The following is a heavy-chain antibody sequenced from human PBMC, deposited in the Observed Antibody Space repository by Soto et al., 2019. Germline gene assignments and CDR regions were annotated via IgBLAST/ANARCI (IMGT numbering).Heavy chain of an antibody. CDR2: IYPGDSDT. V-gene: IGHV5-51*01. J-gene: IGHJ6*02. CDR3: ARHYCSSTSCYPVYYYYYGMDV. D-gene: IGHD2-2*01. Sequence: PGGSLKISCKGSGYSFTSYWIGWVRQMPGKGLEWMGIIYPGDSDTRYSPSFQGQVTISADKSISTAYLQWSSLKASDTAMYYCARHYCSSTSCYPVYYYYYGMDVWGQGTTVTVSS. CDR1: GYSFTSYW.